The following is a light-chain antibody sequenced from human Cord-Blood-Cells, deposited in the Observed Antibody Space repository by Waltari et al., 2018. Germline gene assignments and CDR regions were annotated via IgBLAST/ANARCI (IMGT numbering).Light chain of an antibody. J-gene: IGLJ3*02. CDR3: SSYTSSSTLV. CDR1: SSDAGGYNY. Sequence: QSALTQPASVSGSPGQSITISCTGTSSDAGGYNYVSWYQQHPGKAPKLMFYDVSNRPARVSNRFSGSKSGNTASLTISGLQAEDEADYYCSSYTSSSTLVFGGGTKLTVL. V-gene: IGLV2-14*03. CDR2: DVS.